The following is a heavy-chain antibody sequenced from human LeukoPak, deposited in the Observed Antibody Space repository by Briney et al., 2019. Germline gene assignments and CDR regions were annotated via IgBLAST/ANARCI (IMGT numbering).Heavy chain of an antibody. V-gene: IGHV1-69*01. CDR2: IISIFGTA. Sequence: GSSVKVSCKASGGTFSSYAISWVRQAPGQGLEWMGGIISIFGTANYAQKFQGRVTITADESTSTAYMERSSLRSEDTAVYYCACGIVVVPAAILVDAFDIWGQGTMVTFST. J-gene: IGHJ3*02. CDR3: ACGIVVVPAAILVDAFDI. D-gene: IGHD2-2*01. CDR1: GGTFSSYA.